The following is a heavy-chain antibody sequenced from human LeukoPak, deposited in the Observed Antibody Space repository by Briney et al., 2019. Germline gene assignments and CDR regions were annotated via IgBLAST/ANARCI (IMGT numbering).Heavy chain of an antibody. V-gene: IGHV1-18*04. CDR1: GYTFTSYY. J-gene: IGHJ4*02. Sequence: ASVKVSCTASGYTFTSYYMHWVRQAPGQGLEWMGWISAYNGNTNYAQKLQGRVTMTTDTSTSTAYMELRSLRSDDTAVYYCARDPSGWNDVIDYWGQGTLVTVSS. CDR3: ARDPSGWNDVIDY. CDR2: ISAYNGNT. D-gene: IGHD1-1*01.